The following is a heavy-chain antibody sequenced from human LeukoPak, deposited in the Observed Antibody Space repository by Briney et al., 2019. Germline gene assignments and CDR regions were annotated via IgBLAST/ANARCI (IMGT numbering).Heavy chain of an antibody. D-gene: IGHD3-16*01. CDR3: ARGGRLFDY. V-gene: IGHV4-59*01. CDR1: GGSISSYY. CDR2: IYYSGST. Sequence: SETLSLTCTVSGGSISSYYWSWIRQPPGKGLEWIGYIYYSGSTNYNPSLKSRVTISVDTSKNQFSLKLSSVTAADTAVYYCARGGRLFDYWGQGTLVTVSS. J-gene: IGHJ4*02.